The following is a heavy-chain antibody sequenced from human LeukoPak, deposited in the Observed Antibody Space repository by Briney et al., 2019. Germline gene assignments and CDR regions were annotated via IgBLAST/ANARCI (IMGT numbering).Heavy chain of an antibody. Sequence: PSETLSFTCTVSGGSFSSGSYYRDWIRQPPGRGLEWIRTIYYSGSTYYNPSLKSRVTISVDTSKNQFSLKLTSVTAADTALYYCARLGDYSGYDYWGQGTLVTVSS. CDR2: IYYSGST. V-gene: IGHV4-39*01. CDR1: GGSFSSGSYY. J-gene: IGHJ4*02. D-gene: IGHD5-12*01. CDR3: ARLGDYSGYDY.